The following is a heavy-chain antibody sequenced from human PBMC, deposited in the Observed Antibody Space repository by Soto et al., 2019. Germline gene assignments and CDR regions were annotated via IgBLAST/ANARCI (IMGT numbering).Heavy chain of an antibody. V-gene: IGHV1-69*01. CDR1: GGIFSTYA. D-gene: IGHD3-10*01. CDR3: ARDRDDYGSGNYYNRIDF. CDR2: IIPLFGTP. Sequence: QVQLVQSGAEVKKPGSSVKVSCNASGGIFSTYAISWLRQAPGQGLEWMGGIIPLFGTPNYAQRFQGRVTITADESTSTAYMELSRLRSEDTAVHYCARDRDDYGSGNYYNRIDFWGQGTLVTVSS. J-gene: IGHJ4*02.